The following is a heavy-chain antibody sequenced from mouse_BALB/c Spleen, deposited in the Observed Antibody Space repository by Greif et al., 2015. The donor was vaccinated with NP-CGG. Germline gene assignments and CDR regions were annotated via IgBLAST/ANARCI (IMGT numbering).Heavy chain of an antibody. CDR2: IYPGNGDT. Sequence: QVQLKQSGAELVKPGASVKMSCKASGYTFTSYNMHWVKQTPGQGLEWIGAIYPGNGDTSYNQKFKGKATLTADKSSSTAYMQLSSLTSEDSVVYYCARADAMDYWGQGTSVTVSS. CDR3: ARADAMDY. CDR1: GYTFTSYN. J-gene: IGHJ4*01. V-gene: IGHV1-12*01.